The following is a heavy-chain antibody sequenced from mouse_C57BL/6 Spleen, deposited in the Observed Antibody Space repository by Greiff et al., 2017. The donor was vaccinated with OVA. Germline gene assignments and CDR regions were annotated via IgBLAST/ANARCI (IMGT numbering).Heavy chain of an antibody. CDR1: GFSLTSYG. V-gene: IGHV2-3*01. J-gene: IGHJ3*01. D-gene: IGHD1-1*01. Sequence: VHLVESGPGLVAPSQSLSITCTVSGFSLTSYGVSWVRQPPGKGLEWLGVIWGDGSTNYHSALISRLSISKDNSKSQVFLKLNSLQTDDTATYYCAKTRVLLLRTNAWFAYWGQGTLVTVSA. CDR3: AKTRVLLLRTNAWFAY. CDR2: IWGDGST.